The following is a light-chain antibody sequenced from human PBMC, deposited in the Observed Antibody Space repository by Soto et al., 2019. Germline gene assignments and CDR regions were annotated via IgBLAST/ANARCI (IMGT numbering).Light chain of an antibody. CDR2: SNN. CDR3: AAWDNSLSGPEV. Sequence: QSVLTQPPSTSGTPGQRVTISCSGSSSNIGVNTVNWYQQLPGTAPKLLIYSNNQRPSGVPDRFSGSKSGTSASLVISGLQSEDEADYYCAAWDNSLSGPEVFGTGTKVTVL. J-gene: IGLJ1*01. V-gene: IGLV1-44*01. CDR1: SSNIGVNT.